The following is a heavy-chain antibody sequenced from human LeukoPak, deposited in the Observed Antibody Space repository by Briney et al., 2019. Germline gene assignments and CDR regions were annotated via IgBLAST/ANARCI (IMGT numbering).Heavy chain of an antibody. V-gene: IGHV4-4*02. CDR1: GGSISSSNW. Sequence: SETLSLTCAVSGGSISSSNWWSWVRQPPGKGLEWIGEIYHSGSTNYNPSLKSRVTISVDKSKNQFSLKLSSVTAADTAVYYCATRQGLVREAFDIWGQGTMVTVSS. J-gene: IGHJ3*02. CDR3: ATRQGLVREAFDI. CDR2: IYHSGST. D-gene: IGHD3-16*01.